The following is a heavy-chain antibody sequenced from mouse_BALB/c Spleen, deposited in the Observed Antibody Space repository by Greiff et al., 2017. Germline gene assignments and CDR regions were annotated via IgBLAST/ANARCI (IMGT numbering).Heavy chain of an antibody. V-gene: IGHV1-80*01. Sequence: VKLQESGAELVRPGSSVKISCKASCYAFSSYWMNWVKQRPGQGLEWIGQIYPGDGDTNYNGKFKGKATLTADKSSSTAYMQLSSLTSEDSAVYFCARGLGGDFDYWGQGTTLTVSS. CDR1: CYAFSSYW. D-gene: IGHD4-1*01. J-gene: IGHJ2*01. CDR2: IYPGDGDT. CDR3: ARGLGGDFDY.